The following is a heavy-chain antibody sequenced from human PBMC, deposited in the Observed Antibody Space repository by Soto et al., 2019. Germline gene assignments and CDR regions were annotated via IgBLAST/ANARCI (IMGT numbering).Heavy chain of an antibody. V-gene: IGHV1-18*01. CDR3: ARHHDSSGYLDDAFDI. D-gene: IGHD3-22*01. Sequence: GASVKVSCKASGYTFTSYGISWVRQAPGQGLEWMGWISAYNGSTNYAQKLQGRVTMTTDTSTSTAYMELRSLRSDDTAVYYCARHHDSSGYLDDAFDIWGQGTMVTVSS. CDR1: GYTFTSYG. J-gene: IGHJ3*02. CDR2: ISAYNGST.